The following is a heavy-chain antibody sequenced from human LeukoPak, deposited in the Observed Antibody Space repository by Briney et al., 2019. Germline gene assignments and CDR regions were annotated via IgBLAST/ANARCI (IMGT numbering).Heavy chain of an antibody. CDR2: ISYDGSNK. CDR1: GFNFSSYG. D-gene: IGHD1-26*01. V-gene: IGHV3-30*18. J-gene: IGHJ4*02. Sequence: GGSLRLSCAASGFNFSSYGMHWVRQAPGKGREWVAVISYDGSNKYYADSVKGRFTISRDNSKNTLYLQMDSLRAEDTAVYYCAKGSPIVGATKSFDYWGQGTLVTVSS. CDR3: AKGSPIVGATKSFDY.